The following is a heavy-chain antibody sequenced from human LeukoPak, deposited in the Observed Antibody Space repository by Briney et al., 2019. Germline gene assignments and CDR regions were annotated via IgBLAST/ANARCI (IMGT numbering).Heavy chain of an antibody. Sequence: SQTLSLTCAISGDSVSSNSAAWNWIRQSPSRGLEWLGRTYYRSKWYNDYAVSVKSRITINPDTSKNQFSLQLNSMTPEDTAVYYCARDPAVEPVPGTSYYYMDVWGKGTTVTVSS. CDR1: GDSVSSNSAA. V-gene: IGHV6-1*01. J-gene: IGHJ6*03. D-gene: IGHD1-26*01. CDR3: ARDPAVEPVPGTSYYYMDV. CDR2: TYYRSKWYN.